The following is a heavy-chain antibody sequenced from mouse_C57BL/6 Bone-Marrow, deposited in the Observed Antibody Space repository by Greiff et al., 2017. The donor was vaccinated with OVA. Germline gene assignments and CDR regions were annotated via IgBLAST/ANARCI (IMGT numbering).Heavy chain of an antibody. J-gene: IGHJ3*01. D-gene: IGHD1-1*01. CDR1: GYTFTSYW. Sequence: VQLQQPGAELVMPGASVKLSRKASGYTFTSYWMHWVKQRPGQGLEWIGEIDPSDSYTNYNQKFKGKSTLTVDKSSSTAYMQLSSLTSEDSAVYYCARELRSFAYWGQGTLVTVSA. V-gene: IGHV1-69*01. CDR3: ARELRSFAY. CDR2: IDPSDSYT.